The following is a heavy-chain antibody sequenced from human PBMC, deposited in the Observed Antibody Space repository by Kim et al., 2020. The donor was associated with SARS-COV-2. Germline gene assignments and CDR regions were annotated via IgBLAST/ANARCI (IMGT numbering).Heavy chain of an antibody. V-gene: IGHV4-30-4*01. CDR3: ARRRVDYGDYGGGFDY. CDR2: IYYSGSA. Sequence: SETLSLTCTVSGGSISSEDHYWSWIRQPPGEGLEWIGYIYYSGSAFYNPSLKSRVSLSVDTSKNQFSLKLSSATAADTAVYYCARRRVDYGDYGGGFDYWGQGTLVTVSS. J-gene: IGHJ4*02. CDR1: GGSISSEDHY. D-gene: IGHD4-17*01.